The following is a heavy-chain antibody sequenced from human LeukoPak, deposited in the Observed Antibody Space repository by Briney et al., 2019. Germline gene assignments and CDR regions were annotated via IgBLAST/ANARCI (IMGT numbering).Heavy chain of an antibody. CDR1: GIAFRNYA. CDR2: ITGSGTTT. V-gene: IGHV3-23*01. CDR3: GIDPNGDYIGAFDF. D-gene: IGHD4-17*01. Sequence: GGSLRLSCVASGIAFRNYAMTWVRQAPGKGLEWVSSITGSGTTTRYADSVKGRFTISRDNFVDTLYLQMNSLSAEDTAVYYCGIDPNGDYIGAFDFWGQGTMVTVSS. J-gene: IGHJ3*01.